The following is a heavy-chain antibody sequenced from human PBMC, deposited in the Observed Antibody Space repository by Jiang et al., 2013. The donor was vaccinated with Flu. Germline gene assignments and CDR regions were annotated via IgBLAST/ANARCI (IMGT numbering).Heavy chain of an antibody. CDR3: ARVFYCNGGGECSHYYYEYMDV. J-gene: IGHJ6*03. D-gene: IGHD2-8*02. Sequence: GLVKPSETLSLTCTISGGSISGHFWSWIRQPPGKGLEWIGYIYHSGSTYYNPSLKSRVTISIDTSKNQFSLNLSSVTAADAAVYYCARVFYCNGGGECSHYYYEYMDVWGKGTTVTVSS. CDR1: GGSISGHF. CDR2: IYHSGST. V-gene: IGHV4-59*11.